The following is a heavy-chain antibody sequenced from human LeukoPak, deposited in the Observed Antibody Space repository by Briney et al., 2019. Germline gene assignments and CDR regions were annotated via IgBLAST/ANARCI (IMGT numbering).Heavy chain of an antibody. CDR3: ARVDGSCSGGSCPSGNWFDP. Sequence: SETLSLTCAVYGGSFSGYYWSWIRQPPGKGLEWIGEIDHSGSTNYNPSLKSRVTISVDTSKNQFSLNLSSVTAADTAVYYCARVDGSCSGGSCPSGNWFDPWGQGTLITVSS. V-gene: IGHV4-34*01. CDR1: GGSFSGYY. CDR2: IDHSGST. D-gene: IGHD2-15*01. J-gene: IGHJ5*02.